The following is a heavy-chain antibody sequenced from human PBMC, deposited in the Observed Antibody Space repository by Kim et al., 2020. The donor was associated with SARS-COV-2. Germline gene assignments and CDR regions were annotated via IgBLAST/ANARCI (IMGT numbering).Heavy chain of an antibody. CDR1: GESINSTSFY. J-gene: IGHJ5*02. D-gene: IGHD3-22*01. CDR2: VYYSGTT. V-gene: IGHV4-39*01. Sequence: SETLSLTCTVSGESINSTSFYWGWIRQPPGKGLEWIGSVYYSGTTYYNPSLRGRVTISLDTSKNQFALNLNYGTAADTAVYYCARHAYDSFNWFDPWGRGTLVTVSS. CDR3: ARHAYDSFNWFDP.